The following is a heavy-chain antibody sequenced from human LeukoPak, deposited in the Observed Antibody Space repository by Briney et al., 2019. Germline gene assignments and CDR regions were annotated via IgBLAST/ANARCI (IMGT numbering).Heavy chain of an antibody. CDR3: ARDNSCSSTSCYFFDY. V-gene: IGHV1-18*01. CDR1: GYTFTSYG. J-gene: IGHJ4*02. CDR2: ISAYNGNT. D-gene: IGHD2-2*01. Sequence: VASVKVSCKASGYTFTSYGISWVRQAPGQGLEWMGWISAYNGNTNYAQKLQGRVTMTTDTSTSTAYMELRSLRSDDTAVYYCARDNSCSSTSCYFFDYWGQGTLVTVSS.